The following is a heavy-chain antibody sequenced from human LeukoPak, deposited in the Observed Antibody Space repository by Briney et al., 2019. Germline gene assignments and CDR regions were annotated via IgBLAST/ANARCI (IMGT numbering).Heavy chain of an antibody. CDR2: IRNDGSNK. J-gene: IGHJ6*03. Sequence: GGSLRLSCAAPGFTFSSYGMHWVRQAPGKGLEWVAFIRNDGSNKYYADSVKGRFTISRDNSKNTLYLQMNSLRAEDTAVYFCAKDQFKPSGISMLRGVRGYYYNMDVWGKGTTVTISS. CDR1: GFTFSSYG. V-gene: IGHV3-30*02. D-gene: IGHD3-10*01. CDR3: AKDQFKPSGISMLRGVRGYYYNMDV.